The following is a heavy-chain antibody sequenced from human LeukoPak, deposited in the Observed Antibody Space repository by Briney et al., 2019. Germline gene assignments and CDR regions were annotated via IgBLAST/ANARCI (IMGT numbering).Heavy chain of an antibody. CDR1: GFTFSSYT. D-gene: IGHD2-15*01. V-gene: IGHV3-48*01. Sequence: GGSLRLSCAASGFTFSSYTMNWVRQAPGKGLEWVSYITSSSSTIYYPDSVKGRFTISRDDAKDSLYLQMNSLRAEDTAVYYCARGGSAFDVWGQGTMVTVSS. CDR2: ITSSSSTI. J-gene: IGHJ3*01. CDR3: ARGGSAFDV.